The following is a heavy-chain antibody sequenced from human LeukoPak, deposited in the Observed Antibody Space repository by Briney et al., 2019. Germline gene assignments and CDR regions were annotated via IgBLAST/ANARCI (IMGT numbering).Heavy chain of an antibody. J-gene: IGHJ3*02. Sequence: GGSLRLSCAASGFTFSSYEMNWVRQAPGKGLEWVSYISSSGSTIYYADSVKGRFTISRDNAKNSLYLQMNSLRAEDTAVYYCAKDRMYYDFWSGYSVDAFDIWGQGTMVTVSS. CDR2: ISSSGSTI. CDR3: AKDRMYYDFWSGYSVDAFDI. D-gene: IGHD3-3*01. CDR1: GFTFSSYE. V-gene: IGHV3-48*03.